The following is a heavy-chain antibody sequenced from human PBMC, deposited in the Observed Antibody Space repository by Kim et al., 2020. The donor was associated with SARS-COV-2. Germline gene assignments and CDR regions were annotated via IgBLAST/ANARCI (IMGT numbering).Heavy chain of an antibody. D-gene: IGHD3-10*01. CDR2: IYSGGST. CDR3: ARAGRYGSGSWDYGMDV. J-gene: IGHJ6*02. CDR1: GFTVSSNY. V-gene: IGHV3-53*01. Sequence: GGSLRLSCAASGFTVSSNYMSWVRQAPGKGLEWVSVIYSGGSTYYADSVKGRFTISRDNSKNTLYLQMNSLRAEDTAVYYCARAGRYGSGSWDYGMDVWGQGTTVTVSS.